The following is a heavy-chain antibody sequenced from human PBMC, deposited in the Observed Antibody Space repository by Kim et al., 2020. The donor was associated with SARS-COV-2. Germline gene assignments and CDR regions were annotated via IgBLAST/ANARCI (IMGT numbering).Heavy chain of an antibody. Sequence: ASVKVSCKASGYTFTSYYMHWVRQAPGQGLEWMGIINPSGGSTSYAQKFQGRVTMTRDTSTSTVYMELSSLRSEDTAVYYCARGRFPYDSSGYLHFDYWGQGTLVTVSS. D-gene: IGHD3-22*01. V-gene: IGHV1-46*01. CDR3: ARGRFPYDSSGYLHFDY. J-gene: IGHJ4*02. CDR1: GYTFTSYY. CDR2: INPSGGST.